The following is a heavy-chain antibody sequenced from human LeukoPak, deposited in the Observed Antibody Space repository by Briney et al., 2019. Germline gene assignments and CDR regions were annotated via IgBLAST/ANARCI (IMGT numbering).Heavy chain of an antibody. V-gene: IGHV4-59*01. CDR1: GGAISSYY. D-gene: IGHD5-24*01. CDR2: IYYSGST. CDR3: ARGRRDGYNTLDY. J-gene: IGHJ4*02. Sequence: SETLSLTCTVSGGAISSYYWSWIRQPPGKGLEWIGYIYYSGSTNYNPSLKSRVTISVDTSKNQFSLKLSSVTAADTAVYYCARGRRDGYNTLDYWGQGTLVSVSS.